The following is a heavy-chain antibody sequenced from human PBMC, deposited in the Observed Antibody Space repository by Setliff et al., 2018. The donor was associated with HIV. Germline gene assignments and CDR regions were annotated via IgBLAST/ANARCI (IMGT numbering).Heavy chain of an antibody. CDR3: ARDSTDGSGFPGPPSF. J-gene: IGHJ4*02. CDR2: IYTGGNSYNPSP. D-gene: IGHD3-22*01. CDR1: GDSIRSYY. Sequence: PSETLSLTCSASGDSIRSYYWSWIRQPPGKGLEWIGYIYTGGNSYNPSPNYNPSLKSRVTVSVDTSKNEFNLKLSSVTAADTAVYYCARDSTDGSGFPGPPSFWGQGTLVTVSS. V-gene: IGHV4-4*08.